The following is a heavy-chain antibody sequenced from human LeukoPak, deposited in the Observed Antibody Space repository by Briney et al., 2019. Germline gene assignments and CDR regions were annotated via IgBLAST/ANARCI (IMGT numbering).Heavy chain of an antibody. Sequence: PGGSLRLSCAASGFTFSSYAMHWVRQAPGKGLEWVAVISYDGSNKYYADSVKGRFTISRDNSKNTLYLQMNSLRAEDTAVYYCARVGSWRGPLDYWGQGTLSPSPQ. CDR1: GFTFSSYA. CDR3: ARVGSWRGPLDY. J-gene: IGHJ4*02. CDR2: ISYDGSNK. D-gene: IGHD6-13*01. V-gene: IGHV3-30*04.